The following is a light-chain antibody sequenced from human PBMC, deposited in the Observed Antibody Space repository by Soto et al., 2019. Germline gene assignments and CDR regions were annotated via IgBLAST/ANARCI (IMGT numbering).Light chain of an antibody. CDR3: QQYNNWPPWT. Sequence: EIVLTQSPGTLSLSPGERATLSCRASQTVNNNFFAWYQQKPGQAPRLLIYGISSRATGIPDRFSGSGSGTDFTLTISRLEPEDFAVYYCQQYNNWPPWTFGQGTKVEIK. V-gene: IGKV3-20*01. CDR1: QTVNNNF. J-gene: IGKJ1*01. CDR2: GIS.